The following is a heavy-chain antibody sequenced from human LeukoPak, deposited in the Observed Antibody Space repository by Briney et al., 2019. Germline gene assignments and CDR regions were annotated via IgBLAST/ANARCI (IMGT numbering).Heavy chain of an antibody. Sequence: VASVKVSCKASGYTFTGYYMHWVRQAPGQGLEWMGWINPNSGGTNYAQKFQGRVTMTRDTSISTAYMELSSLRSEDTAVYYCARGRYRIPDYWGQGTLVTVSS. J-gene: IGHJ4*02. CDR1: GYTFTGYY. V-gene: IGHV1-2*02. CDR3: ARGRYRIPDY. D-gene: IGHD2-15*01. CDR2: INPNSGGT.